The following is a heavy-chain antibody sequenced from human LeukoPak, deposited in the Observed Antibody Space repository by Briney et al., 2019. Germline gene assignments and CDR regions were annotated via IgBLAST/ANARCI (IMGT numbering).Heavy chain of an antibody. CDR3: ARGNYHNYCSSTSCYGYFDY. Sequence: GGSLRLSCAASGFTFSSYDMHWVRQATGKGLEWVSAIGTAGDPYYPGSVKGRFTISRENAKNSLYLQMNSLRAGDTAVNYCARGNYHNYCSSTSCYGYFDYWGQGTLVTVSS. D-gene: IGHD2-2*01. CDR2: IGTAGDP. CDR1: GFTFSSYD. J-gene: IGHJ4*02. V-gene: IGHV3-13*05.